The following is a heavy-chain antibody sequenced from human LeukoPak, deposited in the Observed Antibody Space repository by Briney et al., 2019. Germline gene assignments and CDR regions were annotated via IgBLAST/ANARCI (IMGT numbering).Heavy chain of an antibody. CDR3: AKDRDYGGDSKIDY. CDR1: GFTFSDYY. V-gene: IGHV3-23*01. J-gene: IGHJ4*02. Sequence: PGGSLRLSCAASGFTFSDYYMSWIRQAPGKGLEWVSVISGSGGATYYADSVKGRFTISRDNPKNTLYLQMNSLRAEDTAVYYCAKDRDYGGDSKIDYWGQGTLVTVSS. CDR2: ISGSGGAT. D-gene: IGHD4-23*01.